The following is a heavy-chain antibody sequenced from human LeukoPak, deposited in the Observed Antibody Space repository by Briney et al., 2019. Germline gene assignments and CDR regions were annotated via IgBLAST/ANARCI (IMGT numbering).Heavy chain of an antibody. Sequence: ASVKVSCKASGYTFTSYGISWVRQAPGQGLEWMGRINPNSGGTNYAQKFQGRVTMTRDTSISTAYMELSRLRSDDTAVYYCARGPPYYDILTGYYLDYWGQGTLVTVSS. V-gene: IGHV1-2*06. J-gene: IGHJ4*02. D-gene: IGHD3-9*01. CDR1: GYTFTSYG. CDR3: ARGPPYYDILTGYYLDY. CDR2: INPNSGGT.